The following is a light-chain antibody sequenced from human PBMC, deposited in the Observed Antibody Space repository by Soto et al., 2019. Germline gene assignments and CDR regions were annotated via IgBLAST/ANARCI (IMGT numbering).Light chain of an antibody. CDR1: QIFNSKY. CDR2: GAS. CDR3: QQYRTLWT. Sequence: EIVLTQSPGTLYLSPGERATLSCRASQIFNSKYLAWYQQKPGQAPRLLIYGASSRASGIPDRFSGSASGTVFTLTINRLDSDDAAVYYCQQYRTLWTFGQGTRVEI. J-gene: IGKJ1*01. V-gene: IGKV3-20*01.